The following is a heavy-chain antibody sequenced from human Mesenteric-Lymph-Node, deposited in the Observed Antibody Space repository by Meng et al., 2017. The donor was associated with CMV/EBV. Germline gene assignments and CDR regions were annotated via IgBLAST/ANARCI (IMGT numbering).Heavy chain of an antibody. CDR3: ARDPYGARGGF. CDR1: GFTFSSYW. D-gene: IGHD4-17*01. CDR2: INSDGSST. Sequence: GGSLRLSCAASGFTFSSYWMHWVRQAPGKGLVWVSRINSDGSSTSYADSVKGRFTISRDNAKKTLYLQMNSLRAEDTAVYYCARDPYGARGGFWGQGTTVTVSS. J-gene: IGHJ6*02. V-gene: IGHV3-74*01.